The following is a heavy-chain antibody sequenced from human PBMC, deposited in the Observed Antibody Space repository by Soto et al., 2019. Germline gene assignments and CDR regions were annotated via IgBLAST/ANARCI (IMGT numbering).Heavy chain of an antibody. CDR3: TKDRRGGPYSPIVGGMDV. V-gene: IGHV3-23*01. D-gene: IGHD4-4*01. J-gene: IGHJ6*02. Sequence: GGSLRLSCAASGFTFSSYAMSWVRQAPGKGLEWVSAISGSGGSTYYADSVKGRFTISRDNSKNTLYLQMTSLRAEDTAVYYCTKDRRGGPYSPIVGGMDVWGQGTTVTVSS. CDR1: GFTFSSYA. CDR2: ISGSGGST.